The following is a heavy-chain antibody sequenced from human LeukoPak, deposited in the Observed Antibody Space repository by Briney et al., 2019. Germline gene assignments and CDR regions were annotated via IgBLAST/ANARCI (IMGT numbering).Heavy chain of an antibody. CDR3: ARGLVVPAAIKTYPFDY. D-gene: IGHD2-2*01. V-gene: IGHV1-69*13. CDR2: VILIFGTA. Sequence: SVKLSFKASGGTFSSYANSWGRQAPGQGLEWMGVVILIFGTANYAQKFQGRVTITADESTSTAYMELSSLRSEDTAVYYCARGLVVPAAIKTYPFDYWGQGTLVTVSS. J-gene: IGHJ4*02. CDR1: GGTFSSYA.